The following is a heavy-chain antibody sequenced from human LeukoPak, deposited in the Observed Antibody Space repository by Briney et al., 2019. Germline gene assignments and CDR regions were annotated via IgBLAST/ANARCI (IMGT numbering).Heavy chain of an antibody. D-gene: IGHD3-22*01. CDR3: ARVGGYYDSSGYYYFDY. CDR1: GFTVSSNY. V-gene: IGHV3-53*01. CDR2: IYSGGST. Sequence: GGSLRLSCAASGFTVSSNYTSWVRQAPGKGLEWVSVIYSGGSTYYADSVKGRFTISRDNSKNTLYLQMNSLRAEDTAVYYCARVGGYYDSSGYYYFDYWGQGTLVTVSS. J-gene: IGHJ4*02.